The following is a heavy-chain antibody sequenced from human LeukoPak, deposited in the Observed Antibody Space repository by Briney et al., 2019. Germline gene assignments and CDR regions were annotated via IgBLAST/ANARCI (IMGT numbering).Heavy chain of an antibody. V-gene: IGHV3-7*05. CDR2: IKQDGSEK. J-gene: IGHJ4*02. CDR3: ARSGLRYFDCPDY. CDR1: GFTFSRYW. Sequence: GGSLRLSCAASGFTFSRYWMSWVRQAPGKGLEWVATIKQDGSEKYCVDSVKGRFTISRDNAKNSLSLQMNSLRAEDTAVYYRARSGLRYFDCPDYWGQGALVTVSS. D-gene: IGHD3-9*01.